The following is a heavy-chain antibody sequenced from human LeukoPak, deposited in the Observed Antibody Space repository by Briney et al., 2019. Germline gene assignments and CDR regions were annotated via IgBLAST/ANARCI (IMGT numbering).Heavy chain of an antibody. V-gene: IGHV3-33*06. Sequence: GGSLRLSCAASGFTFNSYGMHWVRQAPGKGLEWVAVMWYDGSNKYYADSVKGRFTISRDSSKNTLYLQVNSLRAEDTAVYYCAKGGSGWYEDSFDYWGQGTQVMVSS. CDR1: GFTFNSYG. CDR2: MWYDGSNK. J-gene: IGHJ4*02. CDR3: AKGGSGWYEDSFDY. D-gene: IGHD6-19*01.